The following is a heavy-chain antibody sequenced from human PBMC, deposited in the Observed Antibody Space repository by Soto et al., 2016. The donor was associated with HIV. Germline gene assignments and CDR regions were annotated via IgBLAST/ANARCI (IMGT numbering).Heavy chain of an antibody. CDR2: ISWNSGNI. CDR1: GFSFDEYA. Sequence: EVQLVESGGGLVQPGRSLRLSCAASGFSFDEYAMHWVRQVPGKGLEWVSGISWNSGNIGYADSVKGRFTISRDNAKNSLVLQMNSLRPEDTAFYYCVKDNSGWYYFDYWGQGTLVTVS. CDR3: VKDNSGWYYFDY. V-gene: IGHV3-9*01. J-gene: IGHJ4*02. D-gene: IGHD6-19*01.